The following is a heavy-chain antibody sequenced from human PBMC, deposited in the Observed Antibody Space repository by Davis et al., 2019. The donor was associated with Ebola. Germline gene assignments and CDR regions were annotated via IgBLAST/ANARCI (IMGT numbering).Heavy chain of an antibody. J-gene: IGHJ4*02. D-gene: IGHD6-13*01. CDR3: ARQVPAAAAKRGFDY. CDR2: IYPGDSDT. CDR1: GYSFTSYW. Sequence: GESLKISCKGSGYSFTSYWIGWVRQMPGKGLEWMGIIYPGDSDTRYSPSFQGQVTISADKSISTAYLQWSSLKASDTAMYYCARQVPAAAAKRGFDYWGQGTLVTVSS. V-gene: IGHV5-51*01.